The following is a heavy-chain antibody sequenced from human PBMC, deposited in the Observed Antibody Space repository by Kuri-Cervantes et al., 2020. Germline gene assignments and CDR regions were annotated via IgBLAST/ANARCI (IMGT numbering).Heavy chain of an antibody. CDR3: ARGRYLMTTTTRWFDP. V-gene: IGHV1-18*01. Sequence: ASVKVSCKASGYTFTSYGISWVRQAPGQGLEWMGWISAYNGDTNYAQKLQGRVTMTTDTSTSTAYMELRSLRSDDTAVYYCARGRYLMTTTTRWFDPWGQGTLVTVSS. J-gene: IGHJ5*02. CDR2: ISAYNGDT. D-gene: IGHD5-24*01. CDR1: GYTFTSYG.